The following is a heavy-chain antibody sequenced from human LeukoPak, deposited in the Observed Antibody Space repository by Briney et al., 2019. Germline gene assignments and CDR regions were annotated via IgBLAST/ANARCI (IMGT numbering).Heavy chain of an antibody. Sequence: GGSLRLSCVASGFTFSSYSMNWVRQAPGKGLEWVSSISSSSSYKYYTDSVKGRFTISRDNAKNSLYLQMNGLSAEATAVYYCARSAAGTYYWGQGTLVTVSS. J-gene: IGHJ4*02. CDR1: GFTFSSYS. V-gene: IGHV3-21*01. CDR2: ISSSSSYK. CDR3: ARSAAGTYY. D-gene: IGHD1-1*01.